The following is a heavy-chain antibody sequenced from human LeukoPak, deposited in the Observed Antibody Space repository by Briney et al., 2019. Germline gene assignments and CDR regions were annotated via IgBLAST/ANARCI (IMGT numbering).Heavy chain of an antibody. CDR3: ARSNGVTTVAPFDY. Sequence: GGSLRLSCAASGFTVSSKYMSCVRQAPGKGLEWVSVLYSNGDTYYTDSVKGRFTISRDNSKNTLYLQMNSLRAEDTAVYHCARSNGVTTVAPFDYWGQGTLVTVSS. V-gene: IGHV3-53*01. CDR2: LYSNGDT. CDR1: GFTVSSKY. D-gene: IGHD4-23*01. J-gene: IGHJ4*02.